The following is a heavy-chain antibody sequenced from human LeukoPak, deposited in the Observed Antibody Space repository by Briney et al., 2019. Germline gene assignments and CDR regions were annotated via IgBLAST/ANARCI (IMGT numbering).Heavy chain of an antibody. CDR1: GFTFDDYA. D-gene: IGHD3-10*01. Sequence: PGGSLRLSCAASGFTFDDYAMHWVRQAPGKGLEWVSGISWNSGNIGYAGSVKGRFTISRDNAKNSLYLQMNSLRAEDTALYYCAKAAGYGSGSYSDYWGQGTLVTVSS. V-gene: IGHV3-9*01. CDR3: AKAAGYGSGSYSDY. J-gene: IGHJ4*02. CDR2: ISWNSGNI.